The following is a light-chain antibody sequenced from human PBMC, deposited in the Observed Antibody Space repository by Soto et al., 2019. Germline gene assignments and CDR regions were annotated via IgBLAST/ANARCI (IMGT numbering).Light chain of an antibody. Sequence: QSVLTQPPSASGTPGQRVTISCSGSSSNIGSNYVYWYQQLPGTAPTLLISRNNQRPSGVPDRFSGSKSGTSASLAIRGLRSEDEADYYCAAWDDSLSGWVFGGGTKLTVL. CDR3: AAWDDSLSGWV. CDR2: RNN. V-gene: IGLV1-47*01. CDR1: SSNIGSNY. J-gene: IGLJ3*02.